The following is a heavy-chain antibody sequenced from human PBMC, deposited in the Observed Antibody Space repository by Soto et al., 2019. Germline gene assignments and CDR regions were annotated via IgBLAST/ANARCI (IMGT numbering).Heavy chain of an antibody. J-gene: IGHJ4*02. V-gene: IGHV4-31*03. D-gene: IGHD3-3*01. CDR3: ARGILYDFWSGYTGYFDY. CDR2: IYYSGST. Sequence: TLSLTCTVSGGSISSGGYYWSWIRQHPGKGLEWIGYIYYSGSTYYNPSLKSRVTISVDTSKNQFSLKLSSVTAADTAVYYCARGILYDFWSGYTGYFDYWGQGTLVTVSS. CDR1: GGSISSGGYY.